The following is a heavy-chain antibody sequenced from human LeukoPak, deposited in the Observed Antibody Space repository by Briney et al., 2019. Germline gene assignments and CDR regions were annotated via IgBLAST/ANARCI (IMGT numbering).Heavy chain of an antibody. V-gene: IGHV4-4*02. D-gene: IGHD3-22*01. J-gene: IGHJ4*02. CDR2: MYLSGTT. Sequence: PSETLSLTCTVSGDSINSLDLWSWVRQPPGKGLEWIGEMYLSGTTHSNPSVKSRVTISIDKSKNQFFLNLSSVTAAGTAVYYCAGLVGRYSSGLYYYYFDYWGQGTLVTVSS. CDR3: AGLVGRYSSGLYYYYFDY. CDR1: GDSINSLDL.